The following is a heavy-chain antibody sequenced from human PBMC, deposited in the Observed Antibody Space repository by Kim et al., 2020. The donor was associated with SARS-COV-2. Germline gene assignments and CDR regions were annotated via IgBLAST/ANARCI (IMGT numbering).Heavy chain of an antibody. CDR1: GYTFTSYA. Sequence: ASVKVSCKASGYTFTSYAMHWVRQAPGQRLEWMGWINAGNGNTKYSQKFQGRVTITRDTSASTAYMELSSLRSEDTAVYYCARAWGAYCGGDCYPGAFDIWGQGTMVTVSS. D-gene: IGHD2-21*02. CDR2: INAGNGNT. J-gene: IGHJ3*02. V-gene: IGHV1-3*01. CDR3: ARAWGAYCGGDCYPGAFDI.